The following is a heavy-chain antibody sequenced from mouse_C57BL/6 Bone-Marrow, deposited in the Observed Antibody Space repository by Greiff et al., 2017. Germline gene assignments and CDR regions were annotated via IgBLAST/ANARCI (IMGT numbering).Heavy chain of an antibody. J-gene: IGHJ4*01. CDR2: ISNLAYSI. V-gene: IGHV5-15*01. CDR3: ARAPGGAMDY. Sequence: EVKLVESGGGLVQPGGSLKLSCAASGFTFSDYGMAWVRQAPRKGPAWVAFISNLAYSIYYADTVTGRFTISRENAKNTLYLEMSSLRSEDTAMYYCARAPGGAMDYWGQGTSVTVSS. D-gene: IGHD3-1*01. CDR1: GFTFSDYG.